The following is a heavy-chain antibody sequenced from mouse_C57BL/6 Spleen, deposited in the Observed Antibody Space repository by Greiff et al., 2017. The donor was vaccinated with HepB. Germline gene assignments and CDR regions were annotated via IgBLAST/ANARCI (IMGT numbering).Heavy chain of an antibody. D-gene: IGHD2-10*01. CDR3: AREWACYGNYWFAY. CDR1: GFTFSSYA. Sequence: EVKVVESGGGLVKPGGSLKLSCAASGFTFSSYAMSWVRQTLEKRLEWVATISDGGSYTYYPDNVKGRFTISRDKAKNNLYLQMSHLKSEDTAMYYCAREWACYGNYWFAYWGQGTLVTVSA. CDR2: ISDGGSYT. V-gene: IGHV5-4*01. J-gene: IGHJ3*01.